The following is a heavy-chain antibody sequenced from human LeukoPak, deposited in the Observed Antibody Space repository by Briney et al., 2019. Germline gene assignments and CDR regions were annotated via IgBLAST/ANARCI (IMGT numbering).Heavy chain of an antibody. Sequence: SETLSLTCAVYGGPFSGYYWSWIRQPPGKGLEWIGEINHSGSTNYNPSLKSRVTISVDTSKNQFSLKLSSVTAADTAVYYCARGLWGRWFDPWGQGTLVTVSS. CDR3: ARGLWGRWFDP. J-gene: IGHJ5*02. D-gene: IGHD2-21*01. CDR1: GGPFSGYY. V-gene: IGHV4-34*01. CDR2: INHSGST.